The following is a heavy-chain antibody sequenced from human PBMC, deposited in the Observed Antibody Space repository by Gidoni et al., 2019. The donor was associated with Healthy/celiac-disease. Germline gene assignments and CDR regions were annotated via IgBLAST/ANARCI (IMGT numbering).Heavy chain of an antibody. D-gene: IGHD3-10*01. V-gene: IGHV4-39*07. J-gene: IGHJ3*02. Sequence: QLQLQESGPGLVKPSETLSLTCTVSGGSISSSSYYWGWIRQPPGKGLEWIGSIYYSGSTYYNPSLKSRVTISVDTSKNQFSLKLSSVTAADTAVYYCARDLRPSPTYYYGSGTQWAFDIWGQGTMVTVSS. CDR2: IYYSGST. CDR3: ARDLRPSPTYYYGSGTQWAFDI. CDR1: GGSISSSSYY.